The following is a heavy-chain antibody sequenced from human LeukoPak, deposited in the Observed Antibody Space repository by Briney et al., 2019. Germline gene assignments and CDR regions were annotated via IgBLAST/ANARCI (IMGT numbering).Heavy chain of an antibody. J-gene: IGHJ3*02. CDR1: GYTFTNYA. V-gene: IGHV1-3*01. Sequence: ASLKVSCKASGYTFTNYAMHWVRQAPGQRLEWMGWINAGNGNTKYSQKFQGRITITRDTSANTAYMELSSLRSEDTAVYYCARSPSGFDIWGQGTKVTVSS. CDR3: ARSPSGFDI. D-gene: IGHD6-6*01. CDR2: INAGNGNT.